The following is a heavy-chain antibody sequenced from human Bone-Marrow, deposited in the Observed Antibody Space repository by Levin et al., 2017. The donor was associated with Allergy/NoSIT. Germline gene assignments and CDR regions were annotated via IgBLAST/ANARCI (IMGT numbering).Heavy chain of an antibody. Sequence: KVSCKASGYRFTMYWIGWVRQMPGKGLEWMGVIYPGDSDIRYSPSFQGQVTISADKSISTAYLQWTSLKASDTAMYYCVRPSRDYYQYMHVWGRGTTVTVSS. J-gene: IGHJ6*03. CDR1: GYRFTMYW. CDR2: IYPGDSDI. V-gene: IGHV5-51*01. CDR3: VRPSRDYYQYMHV. D-gene: IGHD6-25*01.